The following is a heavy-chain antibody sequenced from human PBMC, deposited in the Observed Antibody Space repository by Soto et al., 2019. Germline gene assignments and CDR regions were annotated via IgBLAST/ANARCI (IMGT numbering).Heavy chain of an antibody. CDR1: GFTFTSYV. CDR2: ISGGGSTA. V-gene: IGHV3-23*01. CDR3: AKDMRLLRFLEWLTQGFDY. D-gene: IGHD3-3*01. J-gene: IGHJ4*02. Sequence: GGSLRLSCAASGFTFTSYVMSWVRQAPGKGLEWVAGISGGGSTAFYADSVKGRFTISRDNAKNTVVLQMNSLRAEDTAVYYCAKDMRLLRFLEWLTQGFDYWGQGTLVTVSS.